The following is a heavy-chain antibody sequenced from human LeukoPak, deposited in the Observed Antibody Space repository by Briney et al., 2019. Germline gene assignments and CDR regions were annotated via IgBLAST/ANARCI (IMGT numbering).Heavy chain of an antibody. CDR1: GGSVSSSSYY. D-gene: IGHD2-2*01. CDR3: ARLPAARSYFDL. CDR2: IYYTGST. V-gene: IGHV4-39*02. Sequence: SETLSLTCTVSGGSVSSSSYYWGWIRQPPGKGLDWIGSIYYTGSTYYNPSLKSRATISVDTSKNHFSLKLTSVTAADTAVYYCARLPAARSYFDLWGQGTLVTVSS. J-gene: IGHJ4*02.